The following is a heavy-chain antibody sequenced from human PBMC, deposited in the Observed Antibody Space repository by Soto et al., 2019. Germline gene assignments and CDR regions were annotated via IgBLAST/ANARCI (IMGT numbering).Heavy chain of an antibody. CDR1: GFTFRSYA. Sequence: GGSLRLSCAASGFTFRSYAMTWVRQAPGKGLEWISTIGGRGGNTYYADSVKGRFTISRDNSKNTLFLQMDSLRAEDTALYYCAKTRDMYYGMDVWGQGTTVTVSS. D-gene: IGHD2-21*02. CDR2: IGGRGGNT. CDR3: AKTRDMYYGMDV. J-gene: IGHJ6*02. V-gene: IGHV3-23*01.